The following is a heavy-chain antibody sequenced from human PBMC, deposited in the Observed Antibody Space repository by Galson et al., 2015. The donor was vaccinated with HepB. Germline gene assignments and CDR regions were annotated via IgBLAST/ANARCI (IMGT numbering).Heavy chain of an antibody. CDR1: GFTFTTYA. CDR2: INAGNGNT. Sequence: SVKVSCKASGFTFTTYAIHWMRQAPGQRLEWMGWINAGNGNTKYSQSFQGRVTITRDTSATTAYMELSSLRSEDTGVYYCARFRNGEPSDYWGQGSLVTVSS. J-gene: IGHJ4*02. CDR3: ARFRNGEPSDY. V-gene: IGHV1-3*01. D-gene: IGHD1-14*01.